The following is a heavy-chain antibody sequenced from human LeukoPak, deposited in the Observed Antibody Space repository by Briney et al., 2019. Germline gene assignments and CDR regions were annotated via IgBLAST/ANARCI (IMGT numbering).Heavy chain of an antibody. Sequence: GRSLRLSCAASGFTFSSYGMHWVRQAPGKGLEGVAVIWYDGSNKYYADSVKGRFTISRDNSKNTLYLQMNSLRAEDTAVYYCARDHANWGSGSLDYWGQGTLVTVSS. V-gene: IGHV3-33*01. D-gene: IGHD7-27*01. CDR3: ARDHANWGSGSLDY. CDR2: IWYDGSNK. CDR1: GFTFSSYG. J-gene: IGHJ4*02.